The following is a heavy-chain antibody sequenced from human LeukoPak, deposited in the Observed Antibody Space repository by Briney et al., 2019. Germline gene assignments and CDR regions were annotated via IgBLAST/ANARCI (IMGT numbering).Heavy chain of an antibody. CDR2: VYYSGST. CDR3: ARPSNYWSPYFDY. V-gene: IGHV4-59*01. Sequence: SETLSLTCTVSGGSIRSDFWSWIRQPPGKGLEWIGYVYYSGSTNYSPPLNSRVTISIDTSKNKFSLKLTSVTAADTAVYYCARPSNYWSPYFDYWGQGALVTVSS. J-gene: IGHJ4*02. CDR1: GGSIRSDF. D-gene: IGHD1-1*01.